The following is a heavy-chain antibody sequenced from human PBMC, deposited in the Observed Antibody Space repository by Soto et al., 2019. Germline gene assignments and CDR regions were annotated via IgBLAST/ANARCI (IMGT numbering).Heavy chain of an antibody. CDR1: GFTFSNYE. J-gene: IGHJ5*02. Sequence: PGGSLRLSCAASGFTFSNYEMHWVRQAPGKGLEWVSAISGSGGSTYYADSVKGRFTISRDNSKNTLYLQMNSLRAEDTAVYYCVKDSVVVPGGSNWFDPWGQGTLVTVSS. V-gene: IGHV3-23*01. D-gene: IGHD2-2*01. CDR2: ISGSGGST. CDR3: VKDSVVVPGGSNWFDP.